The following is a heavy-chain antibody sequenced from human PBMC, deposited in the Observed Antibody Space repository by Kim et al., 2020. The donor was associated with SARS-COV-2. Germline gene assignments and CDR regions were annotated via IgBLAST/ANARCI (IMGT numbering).Heavy chain of an antibody. J-gene: IGHJ6*02. CDR1: GFTFSSYS. CDR3: ASQEDRYCSSTSGYEYYYCGMDV. CDR2: ISSSSSTI. D-gene: IGHD2-2*01. Sequence: GGSLRLSCAASGFTFSSYSMNWVRQAPGKGLEWVSYISSSSSTIYYADSVKGRFTISRDNAKNSLYLQMNSLRAEDTAVYYCASQEDRYCSSTSGYEYYYCGMDVWGQGTTVTVSS. V-gene: IGHV3-48*04.